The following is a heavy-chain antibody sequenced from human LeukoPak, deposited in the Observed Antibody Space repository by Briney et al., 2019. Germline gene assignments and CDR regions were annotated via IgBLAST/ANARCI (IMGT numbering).Heavy chain of an antibody. D-gene: IGHD2-15*01. CDR2: ISGDGGST. V-gene: IGHV3-23*01. Sequence: PSGTLSLTCGVSGGAIDSTNYWSWVRQAPGKGLEWVSTISGDGGSTYYAASVKGRFTISRDNSKNTLYLQMTSLRGEDTAVYYCAKDRWGSGGSGGGDYWGQGTLVTVSS. J-gene: IGHJ4*02. CDR3: AKDRWGSGGSGGGDY. CDR1: GGAIDSTN.